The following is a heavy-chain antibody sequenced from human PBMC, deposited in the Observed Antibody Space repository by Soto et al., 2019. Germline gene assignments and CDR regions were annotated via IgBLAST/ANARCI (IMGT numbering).Heavy chain of an antibody. Sequence: ASVKVSCKASGYTFTSYYMHWVRQAPGQGLEWMGIINPSGGSTSYAQKFQGRVTMTRDTSTSTVYMELSSLRSEDTAVYYCARDSDLTGYYGYFDYGGQGTLVTVSS. J-gene: IGHJ4*02. CDR1: GYTFTSYY. D-gene: IGHD3-9*01. CDR3: ARDSDLTGYYGYFDY. CDR2: INPSGGST. V-gene: IGHV1-46*01.